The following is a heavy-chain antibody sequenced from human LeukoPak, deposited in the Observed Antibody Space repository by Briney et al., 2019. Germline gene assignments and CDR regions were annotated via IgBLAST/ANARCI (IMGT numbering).Heavy chain of an antibody. Sequence: PSETLSLTCAVYGGSFSVYYWSWIRQPPGKGLEWIGEINHSGSTNYNPSLKSRVTISVDTSKNQFSLKLSSVTAADTAVYYCATRYCTNGVCYRTFDYWGQGTLVTVSS. CDR3: ATRYCTNGVCYRTFDY. CDR1: GGSFSVYY. CDR2: INHSGST. V-gene: IGHV4-34*01. D-gene: IGHD2-8*01. J-gene: IGHJ4*02.